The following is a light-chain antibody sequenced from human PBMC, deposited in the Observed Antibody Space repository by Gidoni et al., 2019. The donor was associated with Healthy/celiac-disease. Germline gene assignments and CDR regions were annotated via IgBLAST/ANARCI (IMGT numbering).Light chain of an antibody. CDR3: QQYYSTPWT. CDR1: QSVLSSSNNKNY. CDR2: WAS. J-gene: IGKJ1*01. Sequence: DIVMTQSPDSLAVSLGERATINCKSSQSVLSSSNNKNYLAWYQKKPGQPPKLLIYWASTRESGVPDRFSGSGSGTDFTLTISSLQAEDVAVYYCQQYYSTPWTFGQGTKVEIK. V-gene: IGKV4-1*01.